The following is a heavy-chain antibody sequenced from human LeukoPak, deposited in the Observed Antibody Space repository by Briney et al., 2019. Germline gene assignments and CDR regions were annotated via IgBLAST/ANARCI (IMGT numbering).Heavy chain of an antibody. CDR3: AKKGSLFRSNDYGMDV. V-gene: IGHV3-30*18. CDR2: ISYDGSNK. Sequence: PGGSLRLSCAASGFTFSSYGMHWVRQAPGKGLEWVAVISYDGSNKYYADSVKGRFTISRDNSKNTLYLQMNSLRAEDTAVYCCAKKGSLFRSNDYGMDVWGQGTTVTVSS. J-gene: IGHJ6*02. D-gene: IGHD2-15*01. CDR1: GFTFSSYG.